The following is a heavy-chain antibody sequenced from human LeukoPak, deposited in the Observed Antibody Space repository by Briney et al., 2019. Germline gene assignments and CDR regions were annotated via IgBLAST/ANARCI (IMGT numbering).Heavy chain of an antibody. Sequence: ASVKVSCRASGYTFTRYAINWLRQAPGQGLEWMGWINMYTANPAYAQGFTERFVFSLDTSVTTAYLQISNLKTEDTAVYYCARHDNDDDFDYWGQGTLVTVSS. V-gene: IGHV7-4-1*02. J-gene: IGHJ4*02. D-gene: IGHD3-16*01. CDR2: INMYTANP. CDR3: ARHDNDDDFDY. CDR1: GYTFTRYA.